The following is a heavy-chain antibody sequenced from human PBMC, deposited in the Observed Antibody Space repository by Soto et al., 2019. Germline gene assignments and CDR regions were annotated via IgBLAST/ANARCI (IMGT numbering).Heavy chain of an antibody. CDR3: AKQDRGGHFDYYMDV. CDR2: ISGGGRST. V-gene: IGHV3-23*01. J-gene: IGHJ6*03. D-gene: IGHD2-15*01. CDR1: GFTFTNYG. Sequence: EVQLLESGGGLVQVGGSLRLSCAASGFTFTNYGMNWVRQAPGKGLEWVSSISGGGRSTYNGDSVRGRFTISRDTSKNTRYLQMNGRKADGTDVYYCAKQDRGGHFDYYMDVWGSGTTVTISS.